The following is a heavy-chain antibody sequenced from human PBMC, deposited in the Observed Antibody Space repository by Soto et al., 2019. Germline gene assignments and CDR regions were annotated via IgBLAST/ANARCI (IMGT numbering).Heavy chain of an antibody. D-gene: IGHD2-15*01. V-gene: IGHV3-48*01. J-gene: IGHJ3*02. CDR3: ARDAGCSGGSCYSPGAFDI. Sequence: GGSLRLSCAASGFTFSSYSMNWVRQAPGKGLEWVSYISSSSSTIYYADSVKGRFTISRDNAKNSLYLQMNSLRAEDTAVYYCARDAGCSGGSCYSPGAFDIWGQGTMVTVSS. CDR2: ISSSSSTI. CDR1: GFTFSSYS.